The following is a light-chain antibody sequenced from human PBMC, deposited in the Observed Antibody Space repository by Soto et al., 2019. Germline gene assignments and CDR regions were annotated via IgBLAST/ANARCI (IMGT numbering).Light chain of an antibody. V-gene: IGLV2-14*03. J-gene: IGLJ1*01. CDR2: DVN. Sequence: QSALTQPASVSGSPGQSIAISCTGTSSDYVSWYQHHPGKAPELLVYDVNNRPSGVSDRFSGSRSGNTASLTISALQAEDEADYYCCSYAGSNTQYVFGTGTKLTVL. CDR1: SSDY. CDR3: CSYAGSNTQYV.